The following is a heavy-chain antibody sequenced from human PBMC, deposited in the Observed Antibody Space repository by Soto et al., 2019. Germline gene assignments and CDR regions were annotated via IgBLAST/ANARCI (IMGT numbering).Heavy chain of an antibody. CDR1: GFTFSSYG. V-gene: IGHV3-33*01. CDR3: ARDRRGAYSDFDY. J-gene: IGHJ4*02. Sequence: GGSLRLSCAASGFTFSSYGMHWVRQAPGKGLEWVAVIWYDGSNKYYADSVKGRFTISRDNSKNTLYLQMNSLRAEDTAVYYCARDRRGAYSDFDYWGQGTLVTVSS. D-gene: IGHD5-12*01. CDR2: IWYDGSNK.